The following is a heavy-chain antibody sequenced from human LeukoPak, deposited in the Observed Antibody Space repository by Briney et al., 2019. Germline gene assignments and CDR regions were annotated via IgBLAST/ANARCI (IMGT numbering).Heavy chain of an antibody. V-gene: IGHV3-33*01. CDR3: ARAGLGAAADV. Sequence: PGGSLRLSCAASGFTFSNYGIHWVRQAPGKGLEWVALIWYDGSNKYYADSVKGRSTISRDNSKNTLYLQMNSLRAEDTAVYYCARAGLGAAADVWGQGTPVTVSS. J-gene: IGHJ4*02. CDR2: IWYDGSNK. D-gene: IGHD6-13*01. CDR1: GFTFSNYG.